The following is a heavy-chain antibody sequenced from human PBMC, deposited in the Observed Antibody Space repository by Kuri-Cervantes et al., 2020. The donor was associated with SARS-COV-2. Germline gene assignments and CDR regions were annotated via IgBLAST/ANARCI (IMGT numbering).Heavy chain of an antibody. CDR1: GFTFSSYS. V-gene: IGHV3-21*06. CDR3: AKDHGSDWTFPGS. Sequence: GESLKISCAASGFTFSSYSMNWVRQAPGKGLEWVSSISSSSSYIYYADSVKGRFTISRDNYKITVHLQVNSLRVEDTAVYYCAKDHGSDWTFPGSWGQGTQVTVSS. D-gene: IGHD6-19*01. J-gene: IGHJ5*02. CDR2: ISSSSSYI.